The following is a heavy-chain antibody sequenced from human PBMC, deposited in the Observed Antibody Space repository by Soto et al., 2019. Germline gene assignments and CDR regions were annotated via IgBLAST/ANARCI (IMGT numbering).Heavy chain of an antibody. J-gene: IGHJ4*02. CDR3: ARAPRGNYGYPSYFDY. CDR2: IYYSGST. D-gene: IGHD3-10*01. Sequence: SQTMSHTCAVSSDSISRWGYYWSWIRQPPGKGLEWIGYIYYSGSTNYNPSLKSRVTISVDTSKNQFSLKLSSVTAADTAVYYCARAPRGNYGYPSYFDYWGQGTLVTVSS. CDR1: SDSISRWGYY. V-gene: IGHV4-61*08.